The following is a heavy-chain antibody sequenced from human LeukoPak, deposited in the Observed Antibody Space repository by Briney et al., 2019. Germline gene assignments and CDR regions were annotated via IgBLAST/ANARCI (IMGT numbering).Heavy chain of an antibody. J-gene: IGHJ4*02. CDR1: GGSISSSSYY. V-gene: IGHV4-39*07. CDR2: IYYSGST. Sequence: PSETLSLTCTVSGGSISSSSYYWGWIRQPPGKGLEWIGSIYYSGSTYYNPSLKSRVTISVDTTKNQFSLKLSSVTAADTAVYYCARERTNFGPLWFGELSHYFDYWGQGTLVTVSS. CDR3: ARERTNFGPLWFGELSHYFDY. D-gene: IGHD3-10*01.